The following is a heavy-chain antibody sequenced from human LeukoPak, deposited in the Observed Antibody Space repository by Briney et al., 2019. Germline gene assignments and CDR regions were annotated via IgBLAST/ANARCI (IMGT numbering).Heavy chain of an antibody. D-gene: IGHD3-22*01. V-gene: IGHV1-69*05. J-gene: IGHJ4*02. CDR1: GGTFSSYA. CDR2: IIPIFGTA. Sequence: SVKVSCKASGGTFSSYAISWVRQAPGQGLEWMGGIIPIFGTANYAQKFQGRVTITTDESTSTAYMELSSLRSEDTAVYYCARAPWGYYDSSGYSFDYWGQGTLVTVSS. CDR3: ARAPWGYYDSSGYSFDY.